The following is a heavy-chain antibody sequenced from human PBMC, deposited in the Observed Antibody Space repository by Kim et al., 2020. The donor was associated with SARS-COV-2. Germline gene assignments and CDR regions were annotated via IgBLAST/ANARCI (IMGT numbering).Heavy chain of an antibody. CDR3: ARASDYYDSSGYYYYYYGMDV. D-gene: IGHD3-22*01. CDR1: GYTFTSYG. J-gene: IGHJ6*02. V-gene: IGHV1-18*01. CDR2: ISAYNGNT. Sequence: ASVKVSCKASGYTFTSYGISWVRQAPGQGLEWIGWISAYNGNTNYAQKLQGRVTMTTDKITSIAYMELRSLRSDDTAVYYCARASDYYDSSGYYYYYYGMDVWGQGTTVTVSS.